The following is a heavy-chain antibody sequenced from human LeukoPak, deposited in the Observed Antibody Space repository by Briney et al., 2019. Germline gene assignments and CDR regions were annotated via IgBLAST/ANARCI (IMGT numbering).Heavy chain of an antibody. J-gene: IGHJ1*01. D-gene: IGHD6-13*01. CDR1: GGSISSSNW. CDR2: IYHSGST. V-gene: IGHV4-4*02. CDR3: ARVSRGPWTRYSSKPPYFQH. Sequence: PSETLSLTCAVSGGSISSSNWWSWVRQPPGKGLEWIGEIYHSGSTNYNPSLKSRVTISVDKSKNQFSLKLSSVTAADTAVYYCARVSRGPWTRYSSKPPYFQHWGQGTLVTVSS.